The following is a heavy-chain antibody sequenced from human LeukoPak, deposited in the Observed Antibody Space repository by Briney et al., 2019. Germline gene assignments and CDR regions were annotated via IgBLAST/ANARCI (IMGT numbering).Heavy chain of an antibody. V-gene: IGHV3-48*03. J-gene: IGHJ5*01. CDR1: GFTFSSYE. CDR2: ISSSGSTI. Sequence: GGSLRLSCAASGFTFSSYEMNWVRQAPGKGLEWVSYISSSGSTIYNADSVKGRFTISRDNAKNSLYLQMNSLRAEDTAVYYCARYRSPLDSWGQGTLVTVSP. CDR3: ARYRSPLDS. D-gene: IGHD3-16*02.